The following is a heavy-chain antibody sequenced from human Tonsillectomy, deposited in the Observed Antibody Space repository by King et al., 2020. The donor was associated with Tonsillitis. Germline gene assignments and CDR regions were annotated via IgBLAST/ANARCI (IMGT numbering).Heavy chain of an antibody. CDR2: ISYDGRNK. J-gene: IGHJ3*02. V-gene: IGHV3-30*18. D-gene: IGHD6-6*01. Sequence: VQLVESGGGVVQPGRSLRLSCAASGFTFSNYGMHWVRQAPGKGLKWVAVISYDGRNKYYADSVKGRFTISRDNSKNTLYLQINSLRAEDTAVYYCAKLMGSSASPRVAFDIWGQGTMVTVSS. CDR1: GFTFSNYG. CDR3: AKLMGSSASPRVAFDI.